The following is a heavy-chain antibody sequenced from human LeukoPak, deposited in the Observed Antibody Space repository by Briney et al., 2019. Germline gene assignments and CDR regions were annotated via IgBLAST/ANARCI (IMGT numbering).Heavy chain of an antibody. Sequence: ASETLSLTCTVSGGSISSYYWSWIRQPPGKGLEWIGYIYYSGSTNYNPSLKSRVTISVDTSKNQFSLKLSSVTAADTAVYYCARGEGDGGYSYGPLGIYYYYYMDVWGKGTTVTVSS. J-gene: IGHJ6*03. CDR3: ARGEGDGGYSYGPLGIYYYYYMDV. V-gene: IGHV4-59*01. CDR2: IYYSGST. CDR1: GGSISSYY. D-gene: IGHD5-18*01.